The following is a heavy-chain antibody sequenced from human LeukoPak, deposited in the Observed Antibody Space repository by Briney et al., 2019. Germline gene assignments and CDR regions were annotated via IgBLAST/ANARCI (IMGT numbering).Heavy chain of an antibody. J-gene: IGHJ4*02. V-gene: IGHV2-5*01. Sequence: SGPTLVNPTQTLTLTCSFSGFSLNDIGVGVAWIRQPPGKALEWLAVIYWNNDKSYRPSLKSRLTIARDSSKSQVVLSMTNMDTVDTATYFWAHKGRGSGRYTMWGQGTLVTVSS. CDR3: AHKGRGSGRYTM. CDR2: IYWNNDK. D-gene: IGHD3-10*01. CDR1: GFSLNDIGVG.